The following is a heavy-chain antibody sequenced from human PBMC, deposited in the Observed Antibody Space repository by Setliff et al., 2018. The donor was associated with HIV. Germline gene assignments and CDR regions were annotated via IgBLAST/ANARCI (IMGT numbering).Heavy chain of an antibody. V-gene: IGHV4-61*09. J-gene: IGHJ4*02. CDR1: GDSINTDVVS. Sequence: SETLSLTCTVSGDSINTDVVSWNWIRQPAGKGLEWIGHIYLTGNTNYSPSLKSRVTISLDSSKSQFSLMMTSLTTADTAVYYCAREGTWESYFDAWGQGLLVT. CDR3: AREGTWESYFDA. CDR2: IYLTGNT. D-gene: IGHD1-26*01.